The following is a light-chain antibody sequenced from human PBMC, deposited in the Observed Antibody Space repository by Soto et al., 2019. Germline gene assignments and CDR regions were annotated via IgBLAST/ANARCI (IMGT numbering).Light chain of an antibody. CDR3: QQLNVYPLT. CDR2: AAS. V-gene: IGKV1-9*01. Sequence: DIQLTQSPSFLSASVGDRDTITCRASQGISTYLAWYQQKPGIAPKLLIYAASTLQSGVPSRFSGRGSGTEFTLTLSSLQPEDFATYYCQQLNVYPLTVGGGTKVDIK. J-gene: IGKJ4*01. CDR1: QGISTY.